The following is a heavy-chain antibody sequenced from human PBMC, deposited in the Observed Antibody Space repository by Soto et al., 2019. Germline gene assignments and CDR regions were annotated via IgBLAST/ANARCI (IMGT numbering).Heavy chain of an antibody. Sequence: ASVKVSCKASGYTFTGYYMHWVRQAPGQGLEWMGWINPNSGGTNYAQKFQGWVTMTRDTSISTACMDLSRLRSDDTAVYYCARGPATVTYYYYYMDVWGKGTTVTVS. CDR3: ARGPATVTYYYYYMDV. CDR1: GYTFTGYY. J-gene: IGHJ6*03. V-gene: IGHV1-2*04. CDR2: INPNSGGT. D-gene: IGHD4-17*01.